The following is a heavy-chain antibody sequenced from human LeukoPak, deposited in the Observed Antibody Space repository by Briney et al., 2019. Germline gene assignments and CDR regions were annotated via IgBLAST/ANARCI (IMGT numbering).Heavy chain of an antibody. CDR3: AKVFGVPAAIPLRVFDY. CDR2: ISYDGSNK. Sequence: PGGSLRLSCAASGFTFSSYAMHWVRQAPGKGLEWVAVISYDGSNKYYADSVKGRFTIPRDNSKNTLYLQMNSLRAEDTAVYYCAKVFGVPAAIPLRVFDYWGQGTLVTVSS. V-gene: IGHV3-30-3*01. J-gene: IGHJ4*02. CDR1: GFTFSSYA. D-gene: IGHD2-2*02.